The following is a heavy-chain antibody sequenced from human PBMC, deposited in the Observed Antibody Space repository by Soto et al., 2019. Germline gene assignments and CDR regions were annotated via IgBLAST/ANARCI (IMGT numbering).Heavy chain of an antibody. J-gene: IGHJ6*02. CDR1: CGSISSTNYY. V-gene: IGHV4-39*01. Sequence: PSETLSLTCTVSCGSISSTNYYWAWIRQPPGKGLEWIGNIFYSGSTYSNPSLKNRVTISVDTSKNQFSLKLSSVTAPDTAVYYCARHSLSVVVIPAREYGMDVWGQGTTVTVS. D-gene: IGHD2-2*01. CDR3: ARHSLSVVVIPAREYGMDV. CDR2: IFYSGST.